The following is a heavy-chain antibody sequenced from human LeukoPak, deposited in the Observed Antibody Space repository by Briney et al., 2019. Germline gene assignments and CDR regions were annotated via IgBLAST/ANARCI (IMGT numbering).Heavy chain of an antibody. D-gene: IGHD2-2*01. CDR3: ARVGYCGSTSCYRLVYFDY. Sequence: GGSLRLSCAASGFTFSDYYMSWIRQAPGKGLEGVSYISSSGSTIYCADSVKGRFTISRDNAKNSLYLQMNSLRAEDTVVYYCARVGYCGSTSCYRLVYFDYWGQGTLVTVSS. V-gene: IGHV3-11*01. CDR2: ISSSGSTI. CDR1: GFTFSDYY. J-gene: IGHJ4*02.